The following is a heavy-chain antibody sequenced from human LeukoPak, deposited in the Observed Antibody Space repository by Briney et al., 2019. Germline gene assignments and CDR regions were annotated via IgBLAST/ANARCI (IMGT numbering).Heavy chain of an antibody. CDR2: INPKSGGT. Sequence: ASVKLSCKASGYTCTDYYMNWVRRPPGQGLEWMGWINPKSGGTKYAQKFPGRATMTRDTSITTAYMELTILSSDDTAVFYCVRAGELDYWGQGTLVTVSS. V-gene: IGHV1-2*02. CDR1: GYTCTDYY. J-gene: IGHJ4*02. CDR3: VRAGELDY. D-gene: IGHD7-27*01.